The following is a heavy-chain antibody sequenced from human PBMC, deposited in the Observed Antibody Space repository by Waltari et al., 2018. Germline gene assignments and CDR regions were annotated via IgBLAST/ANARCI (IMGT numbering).Heavy chain of an antibody. CDR2: ISWDGGST. CDR1: GFTFDDYN. D-gene: IGHD2-15*01. CDR3: ANDEGHCSGGSCSGIGMVV. V-gene: IGHV3-43*01. Sequence: EVQLVESGGVVVQPGGSLRLSCAASGFTFDDYNMHWVRQAPGKGLEWVSLISWDGGSTYYAYSVKGRFTISRDNSKNSLYLQMNSLRSEDTALSYCANDEGHCSGGSCSGIGMVVWGQGTTVTVSS. J-gene: IGHJ6*02.